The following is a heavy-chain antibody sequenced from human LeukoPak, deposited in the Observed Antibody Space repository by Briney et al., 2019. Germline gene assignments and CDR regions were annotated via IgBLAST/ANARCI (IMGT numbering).Heavy chain of an antibody. Sequence: ASVKVSCKASGYTFTSYAMHWVRQAPGQRLEWMGWINAGNGNTKYSQKFQGRVTITRDTSASTAYMELSSLRSEDTAVYYCARDHITMVRGVYYYGMDVWGHGTTVTVSS. D-gene: IGHD3-10*01. CDR2: INAGNGNT. J-gene: IGHJ6*02. CDR1: GYTFTSYA. CDR3: ARDHITMVRGVYYYGMDV. V-gene: IGHV1-3*01.